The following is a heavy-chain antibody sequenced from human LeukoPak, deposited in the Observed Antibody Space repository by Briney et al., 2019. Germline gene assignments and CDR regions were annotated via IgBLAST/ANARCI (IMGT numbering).Heavy chain of an antibody. J-gene: IGHJ4*02. D-gene: IGHD3-22*01. CDR1: GFTFSSYA. V-gene: IGHV3-23*01. CDR2: ISGSGGST. Sequence: PGGSLRLSCAASGFTFSSYAMTWIRQAPGKGLKWVSGISGSGGSTYYADSVKGRFTISRDNSKNTLYLQMNSLRAEDTAVYYCAKYYYDSSGYYSVDYWGQGTLVTVSS. CDR3: AKYYYDSSGYYSVDY.